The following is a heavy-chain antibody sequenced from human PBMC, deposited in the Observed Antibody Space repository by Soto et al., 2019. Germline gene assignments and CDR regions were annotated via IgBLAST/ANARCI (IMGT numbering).Heavy chain of an antibody. Sequence: GASVKVSCKASGYTFTSYYMHWVRLAPGQGLEWMGIINPSNGNTNYAQKFQGRVTITRDTSASTAYMELSSLRSEDTAVYYCAREVPVVVPAAIGYYYYYMDVWGKGTTVTVSS. D-gene: IGHD2-2*01. V-gene: IGHV1-46*01. CDR1: GYTFTSYY. CDR2: INPSNGNT. J-gene: IGHJ6*03. CDR3: AREVPVVVPAAIGYYYYYMDV.